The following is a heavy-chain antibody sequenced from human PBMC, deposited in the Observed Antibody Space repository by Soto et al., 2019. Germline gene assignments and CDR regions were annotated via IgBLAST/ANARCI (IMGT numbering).Heavy chain of an antibody. V-gene: IGHV6-1*01. CDR1: RDTVSSNSAA. CDR2: TYYRSKWYN. D-gene: IGHD6-13*01. CDR3: ARDRGIAAADGYYYYGMDV. J-gene: IGHJ6*02. Sequence: SQTLSLTCAISRDTVSSNSAAWNWVRQSPSRGLEWLGRTYYRSKWYNEYALSVRSRLIINADTSKNQFSLQLNSVTPEDTAVYYCARDRGIAAADGYYYYGMDVWGQGTTVTVSS.